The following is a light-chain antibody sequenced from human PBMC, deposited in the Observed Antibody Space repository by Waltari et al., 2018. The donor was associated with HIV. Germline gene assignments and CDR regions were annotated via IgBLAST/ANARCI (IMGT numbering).Light chain of an antibody. CDR3: QTWDTGIQV. Sequence: QLVLTQPPSASASLGASVTLTCTLSSGHIHYAIAWHQQQPGKGPRYLMQVRGDGSHTKGDGIPDRFSGSSSGAERYLTISSLQSDDEADYHCQTWDTGIQVFGGGTKLTV. V-gene: IGLV4-69*01. CDR2: VRGDGSH. CDR1: SGHIHYA. J-gene: IGLJ2*01.